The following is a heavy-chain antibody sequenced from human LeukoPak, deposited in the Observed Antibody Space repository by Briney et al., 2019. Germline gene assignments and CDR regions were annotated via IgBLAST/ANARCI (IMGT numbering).Heavy chain of an antibody. V-gene: IGHV1-69*04. CDR2: IIPILGIA. J-gene: IGHJ4*02. CDR3: ARLGGEVWSVY. Sequence: SVKVSCKASGGTFSSYAISWVRQAPGQGLEWMGRIIPILGIANYAQKFQGRVTITADKSTSTAYMELSSLRSEDTAVYYCARLGGEVWSVYWGQGTLVTVSS. CDR1: GGTFSSYA. D-gene: IGHD1-26*01.